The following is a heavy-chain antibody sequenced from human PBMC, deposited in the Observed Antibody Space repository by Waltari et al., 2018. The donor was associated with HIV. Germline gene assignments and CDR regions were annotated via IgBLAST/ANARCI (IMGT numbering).Heavy chain of an antibody. J-gene: IGHJ6*02. Sequence: QVYLVQSGPEVKRPGASVKISCKAYGYPFINFDVNWVRQAAGQGPEWLGWMNPNSGNTASPYIFEERVTMTTDVSTATAYMEMSGLTPEDTAIYYCARNSSAKGNRYFYYGLDVWGQGTPVTV. V-gene: IGHV1-8*02. D-gene: IGHD3-22*01. CDR2: MNPNSGNT. CDR1: GYPFINFD. CDR3: ARNSSAKGNRYFYYGLDV.